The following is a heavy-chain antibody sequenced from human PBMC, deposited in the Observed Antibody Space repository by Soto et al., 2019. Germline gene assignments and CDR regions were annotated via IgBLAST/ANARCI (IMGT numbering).Heavy chain of an antibody. D-gene: IGHD4-17*01. J-gene: IGHJ6*02. CDR2: ISGSGGST. CDR3: AKVWERTVITRNYFYVMDV. CDR1: GFTFSSYA. Sequence: EVQLLESGGGLVQPGGSLRLSCTASGFTFSSYAMSWVRQAPWKGLEWVSTISGSGGSTYYADSVKGRFTISRDNSKNTLYLQMNSLRAEDTAVYYCAKVWERTVITRNYFYVMDVWGQGTTVTVSS. V-gene: IGHV3-23*01.